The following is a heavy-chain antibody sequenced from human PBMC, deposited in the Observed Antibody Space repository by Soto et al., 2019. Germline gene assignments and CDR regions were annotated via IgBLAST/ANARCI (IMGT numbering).Heavy chain of an antibody. Sequence: PSETLSLTCSVSGASTVSHYHWTWIRQPPGKGLEWMGYIFNSGTTFYNPSLTSRLFISMDTSGNHFSLELRSVTAADTAVYYCALALGPTTGLDYWGQGTLVTVSS. J-gene: IGHJ4*02. V-gene: IGHV4-31*02. CDR1: GASTVSHYH. D-gene: IGHD1-26*01. CDR3: ALALGPTTGLDY. CDR2: IFNSGTT.